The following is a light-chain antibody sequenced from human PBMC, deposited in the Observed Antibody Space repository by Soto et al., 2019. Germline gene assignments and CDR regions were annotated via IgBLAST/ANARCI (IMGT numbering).Light chain of an antibody. CDR2: YDD. Sequence: QSVLTQPPSVSGAPGQRVTISCSGSTSNIGNNAVHWYQQLPGKAPRALIYYDDLLPTGDSKRFSGSKSGTSVSLAISGLQSDDEADYYCASWDDTLSGVVFGGGTKLTVL. CDR3: ASWDDTLSGVV. J-gene: IGLJ3*02. CDR1: TSNIGNNA. V-gene: IGLV1-36*01.